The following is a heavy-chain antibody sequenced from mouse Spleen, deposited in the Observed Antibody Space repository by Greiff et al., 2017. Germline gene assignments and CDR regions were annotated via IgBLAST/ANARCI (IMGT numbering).Heavy chain of an antibody. CDR2: IDPNSGGT. Sequence: VQLQQPGAELVKPGASVKLSCKASGYTFTSYGMHWVKQRPGRGLEWLGRIDPNSGGTKYNEKFKSKATLTVDKPTSTAYMQLSSLTSEDSAVYYCARDYGSSYWYFDVWGAGTTVTVSS. J-gene: IGHJ1*01. V-gene: IGHV1-72*01. CDR1: GYTFTSYG. D-gene: IGHD1-1*01. CDR3: ARDYGSSYWYFDV.